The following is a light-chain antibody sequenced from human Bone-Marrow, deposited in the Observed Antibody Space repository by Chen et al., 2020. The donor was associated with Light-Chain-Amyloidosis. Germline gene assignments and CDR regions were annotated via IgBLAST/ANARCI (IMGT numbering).Light chain of an antibody. V-gene: IGLV2-14*01. CDR3: SSYTTNYTLI. CDR2: EVS. CDR1: TYDIGAYNY. Sequence: QSAPTQPASASGSPRQSITLSCTRTTYDIGAYNYVSWYQQHPDKAPKLIIYEVSNRPSEVSSRFFGSRSGDTASLTISGLQAEDEADYYCSSYTTNYTLIFGPGTRVTVL. J-gene: IGLJ1*01.